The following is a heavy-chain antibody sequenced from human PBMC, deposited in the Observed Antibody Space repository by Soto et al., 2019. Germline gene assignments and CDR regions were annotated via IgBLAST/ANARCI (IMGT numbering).Heavy chain of an antibody. CDR1: GYTFTSYY. Sequence: ASVKVSCKASGYTFTSYYMHWVRQAPGQGLEWMGIINPSGGSTNYAQKFQGRVTMTTDTSTSTAYMELRNLRSEDTAVYYCARGIVVVPAASYYGMDVWGQGTTVTVSS. CDR2: INPSGGST. J-gene: IGHJ6*02. D-gene: IGHD2-2*01. CDR3: ARGIVVVPAASYYGMDV. V-gene: IGHV1-46*01.